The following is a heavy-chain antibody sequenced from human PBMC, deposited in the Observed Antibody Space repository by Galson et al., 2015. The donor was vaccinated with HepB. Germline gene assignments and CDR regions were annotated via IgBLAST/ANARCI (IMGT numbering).Heavy chain of an antibody. J-gene: IGHJ5*02. CDR1: GDSVSSNSAA. CDR2: TYYRSKWYN. CDR3: ASGDYRPGENWFDP. Sequence: CAISGDSVSSNSAAWNWIRQSPSRGLEWLGRTYYRSKWYNDYAVSVKSRITINPDTSKNQFSLQLNSVTPEDTAVYYCASGDYRPGENWFDPWGQGTLVTVSA. V-gene: IGHV6-1*01. D-gene: IGHD3-10*01.